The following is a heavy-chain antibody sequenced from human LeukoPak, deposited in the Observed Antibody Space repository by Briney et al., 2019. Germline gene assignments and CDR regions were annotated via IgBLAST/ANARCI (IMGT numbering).Heavy chain of an antibody. CDR2: IKSETDGGTT. V-gene: IGHV3-15*01. D-gene: IGHD2-2*01. Sequence: PGGSLRLSCAASGFTFSNAWMSWVRQAPGKGLEWVGRIKSETDGGTTDYAAPVKGRFTISRDDSKNTLYLQMNSLKTEDTAVYYCTTDPPPSIVVVPAAMQYYYGMDVWGQGTTVTVSS. J-gene: IGHJ6*02. CDR3: TTDPPPSIVVVPAAMQYYYGMDV. CDR1: GFTFSNAW.